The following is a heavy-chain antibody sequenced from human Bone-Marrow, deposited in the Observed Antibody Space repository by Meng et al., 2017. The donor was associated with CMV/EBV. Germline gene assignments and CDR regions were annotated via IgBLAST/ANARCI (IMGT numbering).Heavy chain of an antibody. CDR3: ARTRITMVRGVIATYYFDY. J-gene: IGHJ4*02. D-gene: IGHD3-10*01. CDR1: GYSFTSYW. Sequence: GASLKISCKGSGYSFTSYWIGWVRQMPGKGLEWMGIIYPGDSDTRYSPSFQGQVTISADKSISTAYLQWSSLKASDTAMYYCARTRITMVRGVIATYYFDYGGQGTLVTVSS. V-gene: IGHV5-51*01. CDR2: IYPGDSDT.